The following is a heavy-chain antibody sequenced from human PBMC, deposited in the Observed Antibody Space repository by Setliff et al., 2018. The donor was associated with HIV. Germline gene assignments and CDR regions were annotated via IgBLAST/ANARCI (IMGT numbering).Heavy chain of an antibody. CDR1: RYTFTGYY. CDR3: ARGMDDSSGYYYGYYDYYMDV. J-gene: IGHJ6*03. D-gene: IGHD3-22*01. CDR2: INPNSGGT. V-gene: IGHV1-2*02. Sequence: ASVKVSCKASRYTFTGYYMHWVRQAPGQGLEWMGWINPNSGGTNYAQKFQGRVTITRDTSISTAYVELSRLRSDDTAVYYCARGMDDSSGYYYGYYDYYMDVWGKGTTVTVSS.